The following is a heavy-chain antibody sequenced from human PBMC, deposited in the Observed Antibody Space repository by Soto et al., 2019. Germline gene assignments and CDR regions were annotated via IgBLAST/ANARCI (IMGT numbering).Heavy chain of an antibody. V-gene: IGHV1-2*04. CDR3: ARTGTMIVDAFDI. CDR2: INPNSGGT. J-gene: IGHJ3*02. Sequence: ASVKVSCKDSGYTFTGNYMQWVRQAPGQGLEWMGWINPNSGGTNYAQKFQGWVTMTRDTPISTAYMELSRLRSDDTAVYYCARTGTMIVDAFDIWGQGTMVTVSS. CDR1: GYTFTGNY. D-gene: IGHD3-22*01.